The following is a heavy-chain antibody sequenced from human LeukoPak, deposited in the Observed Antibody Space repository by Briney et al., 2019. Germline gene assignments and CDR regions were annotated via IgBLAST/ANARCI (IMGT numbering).Heavy chain of an antibody. CDR2: IYYSGST. J-gene: IGHJ4*02. D-gene: IGHD4-23*01. Sequence: PSETLSLTCTVPGGSISSYYWSWIRQPPGKGLEWIGYIYYSGSTNYNPSLKSRVTISVDTSKNQFSLKLSSVTAADTAVYYCARGRYGGNPFDFDYWGQGTLVTVSS. CDR1: GGSISSYY. V-gene: IGHV4-59*01. CDR3: ARGRYGGNPFDFDY.